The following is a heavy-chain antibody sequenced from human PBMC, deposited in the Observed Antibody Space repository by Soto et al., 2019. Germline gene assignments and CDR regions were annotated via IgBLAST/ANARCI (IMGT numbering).Heavy chain of an antibody. J-gene: IGHJ6*02. V-gene: IGHV1-69*01. D-gene: IGHD2-2*01. CDR1: GGTFSSYA. CDR3: ARGGGDCSSTSCYAGIYYYYGMDV. CDR2: IIPIFGTA. Sequence: QVQLVQSGAEVKKPGSSVKVSCKASGGTFSSYAISWVRQAPGQGLEWMGGIIPIFGTANYAQKFQGRVTMTADESTSTAYMELSSLRSEDTAVYYCARGGGDCSSTSCYAGIYYYYGMDVWGQGTTVTVSS.